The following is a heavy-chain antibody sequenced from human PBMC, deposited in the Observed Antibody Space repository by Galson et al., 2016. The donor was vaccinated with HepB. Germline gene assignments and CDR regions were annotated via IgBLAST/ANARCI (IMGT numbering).Heavy chain of an antibody. CDR3: ARPHRTTYDDIWSEDSTSSLEYYGMDV. CDR2: IYYSGNT. CDR1: GGSISNTYYY. J-gene: IGHJ6*02. D-gene: IGHD3-3*01. V-gene: IGHV4-39*01. Sequence: SETLSLTCTLSGGSISNTYYYWGWIRQPPGKGLEWIGNIYYSGNTYYNPSLKSRVTISVDTSKKQFSLKLNSVTAADTAVYYCARPHRTTYDDIWSEDSTSSLEYYGMDVWGQGTTVTVSS.